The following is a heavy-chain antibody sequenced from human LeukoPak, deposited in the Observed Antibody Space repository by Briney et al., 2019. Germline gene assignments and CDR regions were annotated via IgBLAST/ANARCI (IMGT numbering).Heavy chain of an antibody. CDR1: GFTFSDYY. J-gene: IGHJ5*02. V-gene: IGHV3-11*04. Sequence: AGGSLRLSCAASGFTFSDYYMSWIRQAPGKGLEWVSYISSSGSTIYYADSVKGRFTISRDNAKNSLYLQMNSLRAEDTALYYCARERRGYCSSTSCSWFDPWGQGTLVTVSS. CDR2: ISSSGSTI. CDR3: ARERRGYCSSTSCSWFDP. D-gene: IGHD2-2*01.